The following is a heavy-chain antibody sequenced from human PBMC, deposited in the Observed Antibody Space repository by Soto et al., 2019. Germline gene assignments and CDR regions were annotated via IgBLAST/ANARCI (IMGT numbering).Heavy chain of an antibody. V-gene: IGHV4-34*01. CDR1: GGSFSSNY. Sequence: SPTCAVKGGSFSSNYCRWILVPPGQGLEWIGEINHSGSTNYNPSLKTRVTISVDTSKNQFSLKLSSVAAADTAVYYCARERGVLLWFGELPALDYWGQGTLVTVSS. CDR3: ARERGVLLWFGELPALDY. J-gene: IGHJ4*02. D-gene: IGHD3-10*01. CDR2: INHSGST.